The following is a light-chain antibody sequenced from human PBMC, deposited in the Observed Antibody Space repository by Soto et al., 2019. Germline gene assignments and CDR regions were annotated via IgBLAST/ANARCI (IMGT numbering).Light chain of an antibody. CDR3: SSYTSSSPYV. Sequence: QSALTQPASVSGSPGQSITISCTGTRSDVGGYNYVSWYQQHPGKAPKLMIYEVSHRPSGVSNRFSGSKSGNTASLTISGLQAEDEADYYCSSYTSSSPYVFGTGTKVTV. J-gene: IGLJ1*01. CDR1: RSDVGGYNY. CDR2: EVS. V-gene: IGLV2-14*01.